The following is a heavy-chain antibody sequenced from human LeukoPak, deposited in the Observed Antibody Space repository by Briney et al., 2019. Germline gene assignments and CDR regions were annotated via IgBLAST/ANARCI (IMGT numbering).Heavy chain of an antibody. CDR2: IYYSGST. V-gene: IGHV4-61*08. D-gene: IGHD3-22*01. J-gene: IGHJ3*02. CDR1: GGSISSGGYY. CDR3: AREVAYYDSSGYYSTNDAFDI. Sequence: SETLSLTCTVSGGSISSGGYYWSWIRQHPGKGLEWIGYIYYSGSTNYNPSLKSRVTISVDTSKNQFSLKLSSVTAADTAVYYCAREVAYYDSSGYYSTNDAFDIWGQGTMVTVSS.